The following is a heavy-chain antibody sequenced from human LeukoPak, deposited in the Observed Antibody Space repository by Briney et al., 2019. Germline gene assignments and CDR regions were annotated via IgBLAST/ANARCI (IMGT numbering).Heavy chain of an antibody. CDR3: ARLAGGSSGPLDY. CDR2: INSDGSA. D-gene: IGHD3-22*01. Sequence: PGGSLRLSCAASGFTVSINYMSWVRQAPGKGLEWVSVINSDGSAYYADSVKGRSTISRDNSKNTLYLQINSLRAEDTAVYYCARLAGGSSGPLDYWGQGTLVTVSS. J-gene: IGHJ4*02. CDR1: GFTVSINY. V-gene: IGHV3-66*01.